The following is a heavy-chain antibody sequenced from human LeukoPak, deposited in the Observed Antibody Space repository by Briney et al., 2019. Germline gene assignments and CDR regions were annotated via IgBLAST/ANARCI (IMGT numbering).Heavy chain of an antibody. V-gene: IGHV3-23*01. CDR1: GFTFSSYA. CDR3: AKRGLAFDILTGQGYNWFDP. J-gene: IGHJ5*02. Sequence: GGSLRLSCAASGFTFSSYAMSWVRQAPGKGLEWVSAISGSGGSTYYADSVKGRFTISRDNSKNTLYLQMNSLRAEDTAVYYCAKRGLAFDILTGQGYNWFDPWGQGTLVTVSS. CDR2: ISGSGGST. D-gene: IGHD3-9*01.